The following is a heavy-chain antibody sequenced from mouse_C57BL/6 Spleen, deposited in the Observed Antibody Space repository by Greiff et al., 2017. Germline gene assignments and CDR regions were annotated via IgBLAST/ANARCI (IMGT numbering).Heavy chain of an antibody. J-gene: IGHJ4*01. CDR1: GYTFTDYN. CDR2: INPNNGGT. CDR3: ARDDGYHPYAMDY. Sequence: VQLQQSGPELVKPGASVKIPCKASGYTFTDYNMDWVKQSHGKSLEWIGDINPNNGGTIYNQKFKGKATLTVDKSSSTAYMELRSLTSEDTAVYYCARDDGYHPYAMDYWGQGTSVTVSS. V-gene: IGHV1-18*01. D-gene: IGHD2-3*01.